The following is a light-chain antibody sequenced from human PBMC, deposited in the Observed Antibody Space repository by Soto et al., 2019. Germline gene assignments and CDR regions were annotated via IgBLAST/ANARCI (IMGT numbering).Light chain of an antibody. CDR1: SRDVGGYNY. CDR2: EFN. Sequence: QSVLTQPPSASGSPGQSVAISCTGTSRDVGGYNYVSWYQQHPGKAPKLMIYEFNKRPSGVPDRFSGSKSGNTASLTVSGLPAEDEADYSCSSYAGSSNVFGTGTKVTVL. J-gene: IGLJ1*01. CDR3: SSYAGSSNV. V-gene: IGLV2-8*01.